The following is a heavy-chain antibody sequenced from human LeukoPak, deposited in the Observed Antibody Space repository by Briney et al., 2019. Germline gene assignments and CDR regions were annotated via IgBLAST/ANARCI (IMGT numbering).Heavy chain of an antibody. V-gene: IGHV3-30*02. CDR2: IRYDGSNK. CDR1: GFTFSSYG. D-gene: IGHD5-18*01. J-gene: IGHJ4*02. Sequence: GGSLRLSCVASGFTFSSYGIHWVRQAPGKGLEWVAFIRYDGSNKYYADSVKGRFTISRDNSKNTLYLQMNSLRAEDTAVYYCATLPVDTAMVRGGNDYWGQGTLVTVSS. CDR3: ATLPVDTAMVRGGNDY.